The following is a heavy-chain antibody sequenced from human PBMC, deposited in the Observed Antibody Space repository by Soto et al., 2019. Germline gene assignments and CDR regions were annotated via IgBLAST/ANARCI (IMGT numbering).Heavy chain of an antibody. D-gene: IGHD5-18*01. CDR2: IDPSDSYT. J-gene: IGHJ6*02. CDR3: ARGDTAVVHMGVDV. V-gene: IGHV5-10-1*01. CDR1: GYTFTSYY. Sequence: PGESLKISCEGSGYTFTSYYITWARQLPGKGLEWMGRIDPSDSYTTYNPSFRGHVTISADKSIRTAYLQWSSLEASDSGMYYCARGDTAVVHMGVDVWGQGTPVTVSS.